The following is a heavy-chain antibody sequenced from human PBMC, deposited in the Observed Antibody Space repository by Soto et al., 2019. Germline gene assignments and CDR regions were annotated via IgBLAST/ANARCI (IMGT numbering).Heavy chain of an antibody. CDR2: IYSGGST. CDR3: ARARGDGYTADY. V-gene: IGHV3-53*01. CDR1: GFTVSNNY. D-gene: IGHD5-12*01. Sequence: EVQLVESGGGLIQPGGSLRLSCAASGFTVSNNYMTWVRQAPGKRLEWVSVIYSGGSTFYADSVKGRFTISRDNSKNTLYLQMNSLGAEDTAVYYCARARGDGYTADYWGQGTLVTVSS. J-gene: IGHJ4*02.